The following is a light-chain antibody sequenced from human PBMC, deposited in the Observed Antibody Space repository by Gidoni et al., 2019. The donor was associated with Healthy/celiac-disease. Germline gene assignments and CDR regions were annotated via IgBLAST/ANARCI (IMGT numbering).Light chain of an antibody. CDR1: QSVSTY. J-gene: IGKJ4*01. CDR3: QQRSNWQALT. CDR2: EAS. V-gene: IGKV3-11*01. Sequence: DIVLTQSPATLSWSPGERATLSCRASQSVSTYLAWYHQKPGQAPRRLIYEASNRATGIPARFSGSGSGTDFTLTISSLGPEDFAVYYCQQRSNWQALTFXGXTKVEIK.